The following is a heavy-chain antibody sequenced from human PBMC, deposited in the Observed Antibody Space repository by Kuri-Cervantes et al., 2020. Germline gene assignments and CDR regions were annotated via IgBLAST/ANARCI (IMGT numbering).Heavy chain of an antibody. J-gene: IGHJ6*02. CDR1: GDSVSSNSAA. CDR2: TYYRSKWYN. CDR3: ARGTVDSSSSVASLYYGMDA. Sequence: SETLSLTCAISGDSVSSNSAAWNWIRQSPSRGLEWLGRTYYRSKWYNDYAVSVKSRITINPDTSKNQFSLQLNSVTPEDTAVYYCARGTVDSSSSVASLYYGMDAWGQGTTVTVSS. D-gene: IGHD6-6*01. V-gene: IGHV6-1*01.